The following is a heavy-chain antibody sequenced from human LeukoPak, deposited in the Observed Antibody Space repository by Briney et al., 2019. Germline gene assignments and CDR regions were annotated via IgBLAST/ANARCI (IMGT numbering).Heavy chain of an antibody. D-gene: IGHD4-17*01. V-gene: IGHV3-74*01. J-gene: IGHJ3*02. CDR1: GFTFSSYW. CDR2: INSDGSTT. Sequence: GGSLRLSCAASGFTFSSYWMHWVRQAPGKGLVWVSRINSDGSTTNYADSVKGRFTISRDNAKNTLYLQMNSLRADDTAVYYCARDHRFTVTTRWAFDIWGQGTMVTVSS. CDR3: ARDHRFTVTTRWAFDI.